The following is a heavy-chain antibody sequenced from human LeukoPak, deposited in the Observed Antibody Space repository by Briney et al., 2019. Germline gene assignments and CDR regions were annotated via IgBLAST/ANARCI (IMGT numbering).Heavy chain of an antibody. V-gene: IGHV1-18*01. CDR1: GYTFTSYG. D-gene: IGHD3-10*01. CDR3: ARDSSMVRGAETNWFDP. J-gene: IGHJ5*02. Sequence: ASVKVSCKASGYTFTSYGISWVRQAPGQGLEWMGWISAYNGNTNYAQKLQGRVTMTTDTSTSTAYMELRSLRSDDTAVYYCARDSSMVRGAETNWFDPWGQGTLVTVSS. CDR2: ISAYNGNT.